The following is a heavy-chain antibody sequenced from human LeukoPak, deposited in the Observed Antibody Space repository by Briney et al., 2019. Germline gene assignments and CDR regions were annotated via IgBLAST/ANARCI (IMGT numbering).Heavy chain of an antibody. V-gene: IGHV3-64*01. CDR1: GFTFSSYA. D-gene: IGHD3-22*01. CDR3: ATVPDSSGYYSRWAFDI. CDR2: ISSNGGST. J-gene: IGHJ3*02. Sequence: PGGSLRLSCAASGFTFSSYAMHWVRQAPGKGLEYASAISSNGGSTYYANSVKGRFTISRDNSKNTLYLQMGSLRAEDMAVYYCATVPDSSGYYSRWAFDIWGQGTMVTVSS.